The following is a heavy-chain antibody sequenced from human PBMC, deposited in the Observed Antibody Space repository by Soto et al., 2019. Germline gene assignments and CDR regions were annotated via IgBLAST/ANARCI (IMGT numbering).Heavy chain of an antibody. J-gene: IGHJ4*02. D-gene: IGHD1-26*01. Sequence: EVQLLESGGGLVQPGGSLRLSCAASGFTFSSYAMSWVRQAPGKGLELVSASSGSGGSTYYADSVQGRFTISRDNSKNTLYLQLNSLRAEDTAVYYCAKSSIVGATVPFDYWGQGTLVTVSS. CDR3: AKSSIVGATVPFDY. V-gene: IGHV3-23*01. CDR2: SSGSGGST. CDR1: GFTFSSYA.